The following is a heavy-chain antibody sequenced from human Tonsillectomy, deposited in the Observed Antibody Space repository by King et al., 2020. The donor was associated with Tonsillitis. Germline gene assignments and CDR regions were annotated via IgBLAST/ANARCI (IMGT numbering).Heavy chain of an antibody. CDR3: ARSFGSGSFHYYFDY. J-gene: IGHJ4*02. Sequence: VQLVESGGGLVQPGGSLRLSCTASGFTFSSYGMSWVRQAPGKGLEWVSYISGSSSTVHYADPVKGRFTISRNNAKNSLHLQMNSLRAEDTALYYCARSFGSGSFHYYFDYWGQGTLVTVSS. D-gene: IGHD3-10*01. CDR1: GFTFSSYG. CDR2: ISGSSSTV. V-gene: IGHV3-48*01.